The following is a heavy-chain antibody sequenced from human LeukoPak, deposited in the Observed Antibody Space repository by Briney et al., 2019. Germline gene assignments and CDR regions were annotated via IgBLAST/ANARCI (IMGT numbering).Heavy chain of an antibody. CDR1: GYTFTSYG. Sequence: ASVKVSCKASGYTFTSYGISWVRQAPGQGLEWMGWIGAYNGNTNYAQKLQGRVTMTTDTSTSTAYMELRSLRSDDTAVYYCARDVLVNLGYCSSTSCSKLDYWGQGTLVTVSS. CDR3: ARDVLVNLGYCSSTSCSKLDY. CDR2: IGAYNGNT. V-gene: IGHV1-18*01. J-gene: IGHJ4*02. D-gene: IGHD2-2*01.